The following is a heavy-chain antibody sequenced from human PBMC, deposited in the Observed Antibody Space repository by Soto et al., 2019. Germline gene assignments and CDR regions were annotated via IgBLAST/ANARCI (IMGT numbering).Heavy chain of an antibody. CDR1: GFTFSNAW. D-gene: IGHD1-20*01. Sequence: GSLRLSCAASGFTFSNAWMTWVRRAPGKGLEWVGRVKSKTDGGTIDYADSVKGRFTISRDNSKNTLYLQMNSLRAEDTAVYYCAKDFHYNWNPQFDYWGQGTLVTV. CDR3: AKDFHYNWNPQFDY. V-gene: IGHV3-15*07. CDR2: VKSKTDGGTI. J-gene: IGHJ4*02.